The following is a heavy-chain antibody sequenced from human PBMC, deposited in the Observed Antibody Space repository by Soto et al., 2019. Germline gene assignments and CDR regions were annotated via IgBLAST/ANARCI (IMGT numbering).Heavy chain of an antibody. D-gene: IGHD3-22*01. Sequence: PGGSLRLSCAASGFTFSSYGMHWVRQAPGKGLEWVAVIWYDGSNKYYADSVKGRFTISRDNSKNTLYLQMNSLRAEDTAVYYCARGYYYASSGSRPAFDIWGQGTMVTVSS. CDR3: ARGYYYASSGSRPAFDI. CDR1: GFTFSSYG. CDR2: IWYDGSNK. V-gene: IGHV3-33*01. J-gene: IGHJ3*02.